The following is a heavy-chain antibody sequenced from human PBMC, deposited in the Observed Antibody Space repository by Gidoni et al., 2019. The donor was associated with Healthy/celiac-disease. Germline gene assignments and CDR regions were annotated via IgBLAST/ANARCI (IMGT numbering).Heavy chain of an antibody. J-gene: IGHJ6*02. Sequence: QVQLVESGGGLVKPGGSLSISCAASGFTFRDYYRSWIRQAPGKGLEWVSYISSSSSYTNYADSVKGRFTISRDNAKNSLYLQMNSLRAEDTAVYYCASNSNLTEWLLYNYGMDVWGQGTTVTVSS. D-gene: IGHD3-3*01. CDR3: ASNSNLTEWLLYNYGMDV. CDR2: ISSSSSYT. V-gene: IGHV3-11*06. CDR1: GFTFRDYY.